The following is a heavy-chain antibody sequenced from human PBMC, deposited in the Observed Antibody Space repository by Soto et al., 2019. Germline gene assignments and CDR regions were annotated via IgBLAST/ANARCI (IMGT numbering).Heavy chain of an antibody. J-gene: IGHJ4*02. Sequence: QVQLVQSGAEVKKPGASVKVSCKASGYTFTGYYMHWVRQAPGQGLEWMGWINPNSGGTNYAQKLQGWVPMPRDTSISNAYMELSRLRSDDTAVYYCARGLDYYDSSGSYFDYWGQGTLVTVSS. V-gene: IGHV1-2*04. CDR2: INPNSGGT. D-gene: IGHD3-22*01. CDR1: GYTFTGYY. CDR3: ARGLDYYDSSGSYFDY.